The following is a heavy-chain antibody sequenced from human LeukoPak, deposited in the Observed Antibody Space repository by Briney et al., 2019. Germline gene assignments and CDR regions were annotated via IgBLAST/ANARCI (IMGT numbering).Heavy chain of an antibody. D-gene: IGHD3-16*01. CDR3: AVDNAWGSRSLSYFDY. CDR1: GFTFDDYV. J-gene: IGHJ4*02. CDR2: ISWNGATT. V-gene: IGHV3-43D*03. Sequence: PGGSLRLSCAASGFTFDDYVMHWVRQAPGKGLEWVSLISWNGATTYYADSVKGRFTISRDNSKNSLYLQMNSLRAEDTALYFCAVDNAWGSRSLSYFDYWGQGTLVTVSS.